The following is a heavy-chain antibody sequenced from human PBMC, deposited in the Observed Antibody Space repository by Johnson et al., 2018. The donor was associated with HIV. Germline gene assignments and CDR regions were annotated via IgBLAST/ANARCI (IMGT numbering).Heavy chain of an antibody. CDR2: IGNAGDT. CDR3: AKVLDYGNAFDI. Sequence: VKLVESGGGLVQPGGSLRVSCAASGFTFSNYDMHWVRQGTGKGLEWVSGIGNAGDTYYADSVKGRFTISRDNSKNTLYLQMNSLRAEDTAVYYCAKVLDYGNAFDIWGQGTMVTVSS. D-gene: IGHD4-17*01. J-gene: IGHJ3*02. CDR1: GFTFSNYD. V-gene: IGHV3-13*01.